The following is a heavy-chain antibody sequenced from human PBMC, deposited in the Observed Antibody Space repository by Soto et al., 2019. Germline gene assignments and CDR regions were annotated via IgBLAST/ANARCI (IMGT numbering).Heavy chain of an antibody. D-gene: IGHD2-8*01. J-gene: IGHJ5*02. CDR3: ARRKLEMMYVGWFDP. V-gene: IGHV4-4*02. CDR1: GESISSRNW. CDR2: IHHSGST. Sequence: QVQLQESGPGLVKPSETLSLTCAVSGESISSRNWWSWVRQTPGKGLEYIGEIHHSGSTNYNPSLKSRVTMSVDKSKNQFSLNLNSVTAADTAIYYCARRKLEMMYVGWFDPWGQGTLVTVSS.